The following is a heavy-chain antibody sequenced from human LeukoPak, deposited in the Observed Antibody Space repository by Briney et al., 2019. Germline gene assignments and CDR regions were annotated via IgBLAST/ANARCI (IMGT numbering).Heavy chain of an antibody. CDR2: IYTSGST. D-gene: IGHD3-10*02. CDR1: GGSISSYY. V-gene: IGHV4-4*09. Sequence: SETLSLTCTVSGGSISSYYWSWIRQPPGKGLEWIGYIYTSGSTNYNPSLKSRVTISVDTSKNQFSLKLSSVTAADTAVYCCACSEGYYYYYMDVWGKGTTVTVSS. J-gene: IGHJ6*03. CDR3: ACSEGYYYYYMDV.